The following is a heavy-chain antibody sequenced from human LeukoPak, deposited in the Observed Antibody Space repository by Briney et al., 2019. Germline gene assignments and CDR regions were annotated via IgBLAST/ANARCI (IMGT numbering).Heavy chain of an antibody. V-gene: IGHV1-18*01. J-gene: IGHJ6*02. CDR2: ISAYNGNT. CDR1: GYTFTSYG. D-gene: IGHD3-22*01. CDR3: ARANYYDSSGYYDVGNYYYGMDV. Sequence: ASVKVPYKGSGYTFTSYGISWVGPAPRKGLEGMGWISAYNGNTNYAQKLQGRVTMTTDTSTSTAYMELRSLRSDDTAVYYCARANYYDSSGYYDVGNYYYGMDVWGQGTTVTVSS.